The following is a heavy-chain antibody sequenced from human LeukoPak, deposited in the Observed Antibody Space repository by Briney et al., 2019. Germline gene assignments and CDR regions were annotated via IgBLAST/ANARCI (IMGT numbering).Heavy chain of an antibody. CDR3: AKWGYSYGYSDY. V-gene: IGHV3-33*06. Sequence: GGSLRLSCAASGFTFSSYGMHWVRQAPGKGLEWVAVIWYDGSNKYYADSVKGRFTISRDNSKNTLYLQMNSLRAEDTAVYYCAKWGYSYGYSDYWGQGTLVTVSS. CDR2: IWYDGSNK. D-gene: IGHD5-18*01. CDR1: GFTFSSYG. J-gene: IGHJ4*02.